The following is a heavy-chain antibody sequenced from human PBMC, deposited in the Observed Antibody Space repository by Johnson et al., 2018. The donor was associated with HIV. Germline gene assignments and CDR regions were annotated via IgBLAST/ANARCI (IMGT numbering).Heavy chain of an antibody. CDR2: ISGSGGST. Sequence: EQLVESGGGLVQPGGSPRLSCAASGLTFSSYAISWVRQAPGKGLEWVSSISGSGGSTYYADSVKGRFTISRDNAKNSLYLQMNSLRAEDTALYYCARELYAILGAFDIWGQGTMVTVSS. J-gene: IGHJ3*02. CDR1: GLTFSSYA. D-gene: IGHD1-26*01. V-gene: IGHV3-23*04. CDR3: ARELYAILGAFDI.